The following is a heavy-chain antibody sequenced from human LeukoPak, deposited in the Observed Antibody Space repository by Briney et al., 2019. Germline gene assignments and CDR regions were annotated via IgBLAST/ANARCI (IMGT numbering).Heavy chain of an antibody. CDR3: ARDLGPGDGMDV. CDR1: GFTFDDYA. V-gene: IGHV3-43D*04. Sequence: TGGSLRLSCTASGFTFDDYAMHWVRQAPGKGLEWVSLISWTGDSTYYADSVKGRFTISRDNSKNTLYLQMNSLRAEDTAVYYCARDLGPGDGMDVWGQGTTVTVSS. D-gene: IGHD3-10*01. J-gene: IGHJ6*02. CDR2: ISWTGDST.